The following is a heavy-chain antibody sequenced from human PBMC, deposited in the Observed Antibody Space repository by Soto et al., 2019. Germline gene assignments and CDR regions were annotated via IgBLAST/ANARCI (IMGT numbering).Heavy chain of an antibody. Sequence: ASVKVSCKASGGTFSSYAISWVRQAPGQGLEWMGGIIPIFGTANYAQKFQGRVTITADESTSTAYMELSSLRSEDTAVYYCAYTQPGYCSSTSCYMPSSSSPWDYYYGMDVWGQGTTVTVSS. CDR2: IIPIFGTA. J-gene: IGHJ6*02. D-gene: IGHD2-2*02. CDR3: AYTQPGYCSSTSCYMPSSSSPWDYYYGMDV. V-gene: IGHV1-69*13. CDR1: GGTFSSYA.